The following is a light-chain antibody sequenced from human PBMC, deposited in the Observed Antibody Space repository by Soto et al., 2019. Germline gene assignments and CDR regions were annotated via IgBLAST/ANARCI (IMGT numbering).Light chain of an antibody. J-gene: IGKJ1*01. CDR1: QSVSSNY. Sequence: EIVLTQSPGTLSLSPGEIATLSFSASQSVSSNYLAWYQQKPGQAPRLLIYDTSSRASDIPDRFSGSGSGTDFTLTISRLEPEDFAVYFCQQYGSSPAFGQGTKVDIK. V-gene: IGKV3-20*01. CDR3: QQYGSSPA. CDR2: DTS.